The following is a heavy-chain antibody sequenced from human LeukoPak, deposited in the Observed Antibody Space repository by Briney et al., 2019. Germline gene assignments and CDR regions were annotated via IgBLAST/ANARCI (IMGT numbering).Heavy chain of an antibody. Sequence: GGSLRLSCAASGFTFSSYWMHWVRQAPGKGLVWVSRINSDGYSISYADSVKGRFTISRENAKNTLYLQMNSLSVEDTAVYYCARATAVAGTDSWGQGTLVTVSS. D-gene: IGHD6-19*01. CDR1: GFTFSSYW. V-gene: IGHV3-74*01. J-gene: IGHJ4*02. CDR2: INSDGYSI. CDR3: ARATAVAGTDS.